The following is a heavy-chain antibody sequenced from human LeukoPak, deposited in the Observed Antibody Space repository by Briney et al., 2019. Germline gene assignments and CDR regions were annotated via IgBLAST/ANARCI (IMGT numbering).Heavy chain of an antibody. J-gene: IGHJ3*02. CDR3: ARDYPEWVERRSGAFDI. D-gene: IGHD1-1*01. CDR2: IGSVSSTI. Sequence: PGGSLRLSCVASGFPFSSYSMNWVRQAPGKGLEWVSYIGSVSSTIYYADSVKGRFTISRDNAKNSLYLQMNSLRAEDTAVYYCARDYPEWVERRSGAFDIWGQGTMVTVSS. V-gene: IGHV3-48*04. CDR1: GFPFSSYS.